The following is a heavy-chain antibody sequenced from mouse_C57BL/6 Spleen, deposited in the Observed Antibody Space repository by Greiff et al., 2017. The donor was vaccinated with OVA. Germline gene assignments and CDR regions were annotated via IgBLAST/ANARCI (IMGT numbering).Heavy chain of an antibody. V-gene: IGHV1-76*01. CDR2: IYPGSGNT. Sequence: VQLQQSGAELVRPGASVKLSCKASGYTFTDYYINWVKQRPGQGLEWIARIYPGSGNTYYNEKFKGKATLTAEKSSSTAYMQLSSLTSEDSAVYFCARGGGDAMDYWGQGTSVTVSS. CDR1: GYTFTDYY. J-gene: IGHJ4*01. CDR3: ARGGGDAMDY.